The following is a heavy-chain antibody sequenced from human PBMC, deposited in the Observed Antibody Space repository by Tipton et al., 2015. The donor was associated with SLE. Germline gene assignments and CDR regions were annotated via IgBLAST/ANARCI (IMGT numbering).Heavy chain of an antibody. CDR3: ARDREVTRLFDY. CDR1: GGSISSGSYY. J-gene: IGHJ4*02. Sequence: TLSLTCTVSGGSISSGSYYWSWIRQPAGKGLEWIGRIYTSGSTNYNPSLKSRVTISVDTSKNQFSLKLSSVTAADTAVYYCARDREVTRLFDYWGQGTLVTVSS. CDR2: IYTSGST. D-gene: IGHD2-21*02. V-gene: IGHV4-61*02.